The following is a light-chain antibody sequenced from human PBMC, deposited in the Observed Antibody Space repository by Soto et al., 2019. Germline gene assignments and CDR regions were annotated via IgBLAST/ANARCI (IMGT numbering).Light chain of an antibody. Sequence: IQMTQSPSSLAASVGDRVTITCRASQNIRSYLNWYQQKPGKAPNLLIYAVSSLQSVVPSRFSGSGSGTDFSLTISSLQPEDFATYYCPQSYGTPWTFGQGNKVEI. V-gene: IGKV1-39*01. CDR3: PQSYGTPWT. CDR2: AVS. J-gene: IGKJ1*01. CDR1: QNIRSY.